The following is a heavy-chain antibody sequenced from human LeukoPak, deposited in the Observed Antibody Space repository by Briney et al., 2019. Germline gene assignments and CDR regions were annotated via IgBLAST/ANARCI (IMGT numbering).Heavy chain of an antibody. CDR3: ARHGPTYFDY. CDR2: IYYNGNI. Sequence: SETLSLTCTVSGGSTRNYYWSWIRQPPGKGLEWIGHIYYNGNINYNPSLKGRVTMSVDTSKNQFSLKLSSVTAADTAVYYCARHGPTYFDYWGQGTLVTVSS. V-gene: IGHV4-59*08. J-gene: IGHJ4*02. CDR1: GGSTRNYY.